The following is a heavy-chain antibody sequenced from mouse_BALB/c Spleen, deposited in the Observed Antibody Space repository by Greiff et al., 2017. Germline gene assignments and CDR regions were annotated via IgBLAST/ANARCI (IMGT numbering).Heavy chain of an antibody. D-gene: IGHD2-14*01. CDR1: GYTFTSYW. V-gene: IGHV1S127*01. CDR3: AREGGYDGGYAMDY. Sequence: QVQLQQSGPELVRPGASVKMSCKASGYTFTSYWMHWVQQRPGQGLEWIGMIDPSNSETRLNQKFKDKATLNVAKSSNPACMQLSRLTSEDSAVYYCAREGGYDGGYAMDYWGQGTSVTVSS. J-gene: IGHJ4*01. CDR2: IDPSNSET.